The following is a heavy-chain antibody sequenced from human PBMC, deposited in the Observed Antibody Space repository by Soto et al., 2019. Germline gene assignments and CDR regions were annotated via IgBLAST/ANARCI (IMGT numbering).Heavy chain of an antibody. CDR3: TRGPQWLVLDGRDV. J-gene: IGHJ6*02. CDR1: GYTFTGYY. CDR2: INPNSGGT. V-gene: IGHV1-2*02. D-gene: IGHD6-19*01. Sequence: ASVTVSCKAYGYTFTGYYMHWVRQAPGQGLEWMGWINPNSGGTNYAQKFQGRVTMTRDTSISTAYMELSRLRSDETAVYYWTRGPQWLVLDGRDVWGQGTTVTVSS.